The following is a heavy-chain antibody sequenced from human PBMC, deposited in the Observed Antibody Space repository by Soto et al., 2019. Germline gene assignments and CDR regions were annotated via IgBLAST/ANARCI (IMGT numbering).Heavy chain of an antibody. CDR3: AKEAPNPLDYDFWSVSTYYYYGMDV. V-gene: IGHV3-9*01. CDR1: GFTFDDYA. CDR2: ISWNSGSI. D-gene: IGHD3-3*01. J-gene: IGHJ6*02. Sequence: EVQLVESGGGLVQPGRSLRLSCAASGFTFDDYAMHWVRQAPGKGLEWVSGISWNSGSIGYADSVKGRFTISRDNAKNSLYLQMNSLRAEDTALYYCAKEAPNPLDYDFWSVSTYYYYGMDVWGQGTTVTVSS.